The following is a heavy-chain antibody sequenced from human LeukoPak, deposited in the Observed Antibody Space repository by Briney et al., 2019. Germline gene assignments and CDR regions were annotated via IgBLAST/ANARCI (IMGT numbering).Heavy chain of an antibody. D-gene: IGHD3-9*01. CDR1: GYSITSYW. CDR2: IDPSDSYT. J-gene: IGHJ6*02. CDR3: ARTDWILDV. V-gene: IGHV5-10-1*01. Sequence: GESLKSSLKGSGYSITSYWITWVRQMPGKGLECMGQIDPSDSYTNYRPSFQGHVTISADKSINTAYLQWSSLKASDTAIYYCARTDWILDVWGQGTPGTVSS.